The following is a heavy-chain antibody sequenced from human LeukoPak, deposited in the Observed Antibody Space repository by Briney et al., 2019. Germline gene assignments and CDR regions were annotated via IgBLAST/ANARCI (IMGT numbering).Heavy chain of an antibody. V-gene: IGHV3-23*01. J-gene: IGHJ4*02. D-gene: IGHD3-10*01. CDR1: GFTFSGYA. Sequence: GGSPRLSCAASGFTFSGYAMSWVRQAPGKGLEWVSAISGSGGSTYYADSVKGRFTISRDNSKNTLYLQMNSLRAEDTAVYYCATTYGSGSYYTDYWGQGTLVTVSS. CDR2: ISGSGGST. CDR3: ATTYGSGSYYTDY.